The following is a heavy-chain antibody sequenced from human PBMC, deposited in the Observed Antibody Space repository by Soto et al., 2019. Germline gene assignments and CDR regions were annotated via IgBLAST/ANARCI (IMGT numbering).Heavy chain of an antibody. J-gene: IGHJ3*01. CDR3: ARSPYDYSDSVGFFDF. V-gene: IGHV4-31*03. D-gene: IGHD4-17*01. Sequence: TLSLTCTVSGASISSSGDYWTWIRQLPGKGLEWIGYIYHTGSTYYNPSLKSRVTISVDTSKNQCSLKLTSVTAADAAVFYCARSPYDYSDSVGFFDFWGQGTMVTVSS. CDR1: GASISSSGDY. CDR2: IYHTGST.